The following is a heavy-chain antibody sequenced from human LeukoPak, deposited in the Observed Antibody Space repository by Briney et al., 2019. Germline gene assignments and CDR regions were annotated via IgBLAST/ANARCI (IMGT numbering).Heavy chain of an antibody. D-gene: IGHD6-13*01. V-gene: IGHV7-4-1*02. Sequence: ASVKVSCKASGYTFTSYAMNWVRQAPGQGLEWMGWINTNTGNPTYAQGFTGRFVFSLDTSVSTAYLQISSLKAEDTAVYYCARDVGSSFQDWFDPWGQGTLVTVSS. CDR3: ARDVGSSFQDWFDP. J-gene: IGHJ5*02. CDR1: GYTFTSYA. CDR2: INTNTGNP.